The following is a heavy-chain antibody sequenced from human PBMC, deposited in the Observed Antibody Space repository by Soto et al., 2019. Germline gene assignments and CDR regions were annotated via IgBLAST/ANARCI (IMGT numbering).Heavy chain of an antibody. D-gene: IGHD2-2*01. Sequence: SETLSLTCTVSGGSISSGGYYWSWIRQHPGKGLEWIGYIYYSGSTYYNPSLKSRVIISVDTSKNQFSLKLSSVTAADTAVYYCARNIVVVPAAMSDDWFDPWGQGTLVTVSS. CDR2: IYYSGST. J-gene: IGHJ5*02. V-gene: IGHV4-31*03. CDR3: ARNIVVVPAAMSDDWFDP. CDR1: GGSISSGGYY.